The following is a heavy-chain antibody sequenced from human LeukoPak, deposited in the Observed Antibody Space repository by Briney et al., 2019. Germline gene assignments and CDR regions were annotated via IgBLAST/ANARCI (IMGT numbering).Heavy chain of an antibody. V-gene: IGHV3-30*18. D-gene: IGHD3-22*01. J-gene: IGHJ4*02. CDR1: GFTFSSYG. CDR2: ISYDGSNK. CDR3: AKDRAYYDSSGYYYDDIGPIDY. Sequence: GGSLRLSCAASGFTFSSYGMHWVRQAPGKGLEWVAVISYDGSNKYYADSVKGRFTISRDNSKNTLYLQMNSLRAEDTAVYYCAKDRAYYDSSGYYYDDIGPIDYWGQGTLVTVSS.